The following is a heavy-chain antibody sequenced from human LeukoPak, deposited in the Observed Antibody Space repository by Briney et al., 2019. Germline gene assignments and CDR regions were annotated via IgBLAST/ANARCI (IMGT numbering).Heavy chain of an antibody. Sequence: AGGSLRLSCAASGFTFSSYAMHWVRQAPGKGLEWVAVISYDGSNKYYADSVKGRFTISRDNSKNTLYLQMNSLRAEDTAVYYCARDWGIATIIYYYYMDVWGKGTTVTVSS. CDR2: ISYDGSNK. CDR3: ARDWGIATIIYYYYMDV. CDR1: GFTFSSYA. J-gene: IGHJ6*03. D-gene: IGHD6-13*01. V-gene: IGHV3-30*04.